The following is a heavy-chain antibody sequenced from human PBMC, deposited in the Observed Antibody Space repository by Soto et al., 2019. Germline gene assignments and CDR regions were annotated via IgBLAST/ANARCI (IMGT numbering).Heavy chain of an antibody. J-gene: IGHJ5*02. D-gene: IGHD3-10*01. CDR3: ARLRGRRRNWFDP. V-gene: IGHV4-39*01. CDR2: IYYSGST. Sequence: SETLSLPCTVSGGSISSSSYYWGWIRQPPGQGLEWVGTIYYSGSTYYNPSLKSRVTMSVDTSKNQFSLKLSSVTAADTAVYYCARLRGRRRNWFDPWGQGTPVTVSA. CDR1: GGSISSSSYY.